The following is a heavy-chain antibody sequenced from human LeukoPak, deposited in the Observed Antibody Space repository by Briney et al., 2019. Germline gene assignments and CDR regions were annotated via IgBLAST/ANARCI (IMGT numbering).Heavy chain of an antibody. D-gene: IGHD3-22*01. V-gene: IGHV4-31*03. J-gene: IGHJ3*02. CDR1: GGSLSSGGSY. Sequence: PSETLSLTCTVSGGSLSSGGSYWSCLRQHPGTGLEWVGYIYYSGSTYYNPSLKSRVTISVDTSKNQFSLKLSSVTAADTAVYYCARDKDRYYYDSSGYSDAFDIWGQGTMVTVSS. CDR2: IYYSGST. CDR3: ARDKDRYYYDSSGYSDAFDI.